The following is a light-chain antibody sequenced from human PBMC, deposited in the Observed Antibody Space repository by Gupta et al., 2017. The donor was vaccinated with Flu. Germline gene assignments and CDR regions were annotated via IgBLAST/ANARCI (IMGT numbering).Light chain of an antibody. J-gene: IGKJ1*01. CDR2: RAA. CDR3: QQYDTYWT. V-gene: IGKV1-5*03. CDR1: QSISTW. Sequence: SPSILSASVGDRVTITCRASQSISTWLAWYQQQPGKAPKLLMYRAARLITGVPSRFSGSGSGTEFTLTINNLQADDFATYYCQQYDTYWTFGQGTKVEVK.